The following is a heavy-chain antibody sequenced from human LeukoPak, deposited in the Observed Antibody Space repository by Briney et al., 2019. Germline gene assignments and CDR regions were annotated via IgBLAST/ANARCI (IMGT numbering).Heavy chain of an antibody. V-gene: IGHV4-31*03. Sequence: PSETLSLTCTVSGGSISSGGYYWSRIRQHPGKGLEWIGYIYYSGSTYYNPSLKSRVTISVDTSKNQFSLKLSSVTAADTAVYYCARDIRVGYYYDSSGYSEGLHDAFDIWGQGTMVTVSS. CDR2: IYYSGST. CDR3: ARDIRVGYYYDSSGYSEGLHDAFDI. D-gene: IGHD3-22*01. CDR1: GGSISSGGYY. J-gene: IGHJ3*02.